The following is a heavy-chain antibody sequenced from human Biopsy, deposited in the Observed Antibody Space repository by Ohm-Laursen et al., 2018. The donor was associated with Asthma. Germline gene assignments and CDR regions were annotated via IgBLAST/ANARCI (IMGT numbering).Heavy chain of an antibody. CDR3: ARKAGSCISRTCYSLDF. Sequence: ASVKVSCKPLGGTFNTYVIGWVQQAPGQGLEWMGGINSVFGTTTYPQKFQDRVTITADDSTSTVYMKLSSLRSEDTAVYYCARKAGSCISRTCYSLDFWGQGTLVTVSS. V-gene: IGHV1-69*13. J-gene: IGHJ4*02. D-gene: IGHD2-2*01. CDR2: INSVFGTT. CDR1: GGTFNTYV.